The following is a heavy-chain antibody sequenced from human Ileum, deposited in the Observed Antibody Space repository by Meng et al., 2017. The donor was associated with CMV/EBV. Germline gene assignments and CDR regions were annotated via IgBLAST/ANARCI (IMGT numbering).Heavy chain of an antibody. D-gene: IGHD4-17*01. V-gene: IGHV4-39*07. Sequence: SETLSLTCTVSGASMTSSTYYWGWIRQSPGKGLECLGTIYYRGNTFYNPSFKNRVTMTVDTSRNQFSLKLTAVTAADTAVYYCARDYDYGHYQTFDVWGQGSLVTVSS. CDR2: IYYRGNT. J-gene: IGHJ3*01. CDR3: ARDYDYGHYQTFDV. CDR1: GASMTSSTYY.